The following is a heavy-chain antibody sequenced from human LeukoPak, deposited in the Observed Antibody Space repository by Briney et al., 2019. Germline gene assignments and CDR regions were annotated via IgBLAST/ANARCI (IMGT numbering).Heavy chain of an antibody. J-gene: IGHJ6*02. CDR3: TTSVKDYYYYGMDF. Sequence: GGSLRLSCAASGFTFSNAWMSWVRQALGEGLEWVGRLKSKTDGGTTDYAAPVNGRFTISRDDSKNALYLQMNSLKNEDTAVYYCTTSVKDYYYYGMDFWGQGTTVTVSS. CDR1: GFTFSNAW. CDR2: LKSKTDGGTT. V-gene: IGHV3-15*01. D-gene: IGHD6-19*01.